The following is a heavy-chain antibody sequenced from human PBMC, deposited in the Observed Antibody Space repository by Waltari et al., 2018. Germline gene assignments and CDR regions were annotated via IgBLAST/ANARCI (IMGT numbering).Heavy chain of an antibody. CDR2: IHYSGSS. Sequence: QVQLQESGPGLVKPSETLSLTCTVSGGSTSTYYWSWVRQSPGKGLEWIGYIHYSGSSVYNPSLRSRVAISLDTPNNQFSLRPRSVTAADAAIYYCARDPPGIDYSFDSWGQGILVTVSP. CDR3: ARDPPGIDYSFDS. D-gene: IGHD4-4*01. CDR1: GGSTSTYY. V-gene: IGHV4-59*01. J-gene: IGHJ4*02.